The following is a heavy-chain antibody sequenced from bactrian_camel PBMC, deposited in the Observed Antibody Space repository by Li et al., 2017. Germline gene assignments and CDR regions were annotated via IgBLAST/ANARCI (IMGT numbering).Heavy chain of an antibody. Sequence: VQLVESGGGLVQPGGSLRLSCAASGFTYGTTDMAWVRQAPGKGLEWVSIITPSGDRTYYIDSVKGRFSISRDNAKNTVYLQLNSLKTEDTALYYCAVSGVPVGEGTQVTVS. CDR1: GFTYGTTD. CDR2: ITPSGDRT. D-gene: IGHD5*01. J-gene: IGHJ4*01. V-gene: IGHV3S40*01.